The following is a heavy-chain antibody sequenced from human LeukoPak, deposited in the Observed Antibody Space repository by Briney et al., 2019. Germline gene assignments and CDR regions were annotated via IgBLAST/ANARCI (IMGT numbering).Heavy chain of an antibody. CDR3: ARHGMFGGFDP. Sequence: PSETLSLTCTVSGGSISSGGYYWSWIRQPPGKGLEWIGYIYHSGSTYYNPSLKSRVTISVDRSKNQFSLKLSSVTAADTAVYYCARHGMFGGFDPWGQGTLVTVSS. CDR2: IYHSGST. CDR1: GGSISSGGYY. D-gene: IGHD3-3*02. J-gene: IGHJ5*02. V-gene: IGHV4-30-2*01.